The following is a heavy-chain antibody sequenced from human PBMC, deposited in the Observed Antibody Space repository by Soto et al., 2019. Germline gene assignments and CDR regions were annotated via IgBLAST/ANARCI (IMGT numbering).Heavy chain of an antibody. J-gene: IGHJ6*03. CDR3: TRESGVTTRSYYYYYMDV. D-gene: IGHD4-4*01. CDR1: GFTFSGSA. Sequence: GGSLRLSCAASGFTFSGSAMHWVRQASGKGLEWVGRIRSKANSYATAYAASVKGRFTISRDDSKNTAYLQMNSLKTEDTAVYYCTRESGVTTRSYYYYYMDVWGKGTTVTVSS. V-gene: IGHV3-73*01. CDR2: IRSKANSYAT.